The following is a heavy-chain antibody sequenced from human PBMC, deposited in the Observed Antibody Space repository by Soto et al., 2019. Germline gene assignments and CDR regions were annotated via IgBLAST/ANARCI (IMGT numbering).Heavy chain of an antibody. V-gene: IGHV4-31*03. CDR2: IYYIGST. CDR3: ARSVFP. J-gene: IGHJ5*02. Sequence: QVQLQESGPGLVKPSQTLSLTCTVSGGSISSGGYYWNWIRQHPGKGLEWIGYIYYIGSTYYNPSLXSXXTISRDTSKNQFSLKLSSVTAADTAVYYCARSVFPWGQGTLVTVSS. CDR1: GGSISSGGYY.